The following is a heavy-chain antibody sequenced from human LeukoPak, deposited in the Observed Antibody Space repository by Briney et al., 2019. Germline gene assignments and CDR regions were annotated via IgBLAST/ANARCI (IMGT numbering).Heavy chain of an antibody. CDR1: GGSISSYY. J-gene: IGHJ6*03. CDR3: ARDRPRHYYDSSGYSDYMDV. CDR2: IYYSGST. V-gene: IGHV4-59*01. D-gene: IGHD3-22*01. Sequence: PSETLSLTCTVSGGSISSYYWSWLRQPPGKGLEWIGYIYYSGSTNYNPSLKSRVTISVDTSKNQFSLKLSSVTAADTAVYYCARDRPRHYYDSSGYSDYMDVWGKGTTVTVSS.